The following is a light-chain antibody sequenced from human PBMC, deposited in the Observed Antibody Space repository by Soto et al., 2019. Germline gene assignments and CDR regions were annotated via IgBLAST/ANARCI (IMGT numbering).Light chain of an antibody. J-gene: IGKJ5*01. Sequence: PSSLSASEGDRVTITCRASQDINKYLAWYQQIPGKAPKLLIFDASTLESGVPSRFSGSGSGTDFTLTISSLEPEDFAVYYCQQRSNWPITFGQGTRLEI. CDR2: DAS. V-gene: IGKV1-12*01. CDR1: QDINKY. CDR3: QQRSNWPIT.